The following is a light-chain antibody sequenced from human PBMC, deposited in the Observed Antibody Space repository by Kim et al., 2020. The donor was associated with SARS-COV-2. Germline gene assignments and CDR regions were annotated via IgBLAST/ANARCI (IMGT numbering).Light chain of an antibody. J-gene: IGKJ1*01. CDR2: AAS. CDR1: QGIRNNF. Sequence: EIVLTQSPDTLSLSPGERATLSCRASQGIRNNFIAWYQFKPGQSPRLLMTAASRRSTDIADRFSGSGSGTDFTLTISRLEPEDIAVYSCKKHASSPLTFGQGTKVDSK. V-gene: IGKV3-20*01. CDR3: KKHASSPLT.